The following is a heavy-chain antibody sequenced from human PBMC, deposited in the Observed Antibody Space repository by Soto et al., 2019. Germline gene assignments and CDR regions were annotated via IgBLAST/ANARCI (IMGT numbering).Heavy chain of an antibody. CDR1: GCTCDDYT. D-gene: IGHD1-1*01. CDR3: AKDMGGTGTLFDY. Sequence: PGGSLRRSCAASGCTCDDYTMHWVRQAPGKGLEWVSLISWDGGSTYYADSVKGRFTISRDNSKNSLYLQMNSLRTEDTALYYCAKDMGGTGTLFDYWGQGTLVTVSS. J-gene: IGHJ4*02. V-gene: IGHV3-43*01. CDR2: ISWDGGST.